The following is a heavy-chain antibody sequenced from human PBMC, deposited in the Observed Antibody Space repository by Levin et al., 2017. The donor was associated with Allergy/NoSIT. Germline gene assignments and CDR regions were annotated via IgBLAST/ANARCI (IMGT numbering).Heavy chain of an antibody. CDR1: GGTFSSYA. CDR2: IIPIFGTA. CDR3: ARAWIAAAAPLTPFDY. Sequence: GASVKVSCKASGGTFSSYAISWVRQAPGQGLEWMGGIIPIFGTANYAQKFQGRVTITADESTSTAYMELSSLRSEDTAVYYCARAWIAAAAPLTPFDYWGQGTLVTVSS. J-gene: IGHJ4*02. D-gene: IGHD6-13*01. V-gene: IGHV1-69*13.